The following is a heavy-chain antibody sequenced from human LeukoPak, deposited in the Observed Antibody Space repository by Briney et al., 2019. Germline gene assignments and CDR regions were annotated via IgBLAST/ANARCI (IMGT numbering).Heavy chain of an antibody. V-gene: IGHV4-38-2*01. CDR1: GYSISSGYF. D-gene: IGHD6-6*01. J-gene: IGHJ3*01. CDR2: LSHSEAT. Sequence: SETLSLTCAVSGYSISSGYFWGWIRQAPGKGLEWIGSLSHSEATYYNPALKSRLIISVDTSKNHFSLNLSSVTAADTAVYYCARIIAASQDVFDVWGQGTMVTVSS. CDR3: ARIIAASQDVFDV.